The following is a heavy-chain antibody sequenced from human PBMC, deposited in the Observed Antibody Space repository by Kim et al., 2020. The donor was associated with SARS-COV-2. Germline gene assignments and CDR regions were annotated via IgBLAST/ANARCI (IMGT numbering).Heavy chain of an antibody. CDR3: ASGGIYYLIY. V-gene: IGHV3-7*01. Sequence: SGRYYVDSVKGRFTISRDNAKNSLYLQMTSLRVEDTAVYYCASGGIYYLIYWGRGTLVTVSS. J-gene: IGHJ4*02. CDR2: SGR. D-gene: IGHD2-8*02.